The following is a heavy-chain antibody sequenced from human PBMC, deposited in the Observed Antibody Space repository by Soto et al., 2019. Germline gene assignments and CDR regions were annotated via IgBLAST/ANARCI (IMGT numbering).Heavy chain of an antibody. CDR2: IIPIFGTA. CDR3: ARGFDLSYYDFWSGYSGSGSFDP. CDR1: GGTFSSYA. V-gene: IGHV1-69*01. J-gene: IGHJ5*02. Sequence: QVQLVQSGAEVKKPGSSVKVSCKASGGTFSSYAISWVRQAPGQGLEWMGGIIPIFGTANYAQKFQGRVTITADESTSTAYMELSSLRSEDTAVYYCARGFDLSYYDFWSGYSGSGSFDPWGQGTLVTVSS. D-gene: IGHD3-3*01.